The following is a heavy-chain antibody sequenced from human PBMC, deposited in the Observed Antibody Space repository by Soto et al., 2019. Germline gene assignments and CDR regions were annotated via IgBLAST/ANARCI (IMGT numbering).Heavy chain of an antibody. CDR1: GFPFSIYS. J-gene: IGHJ4*02. D-gene: IGHD6-19*01. Sequence: EVQLVESGGGLVQPGGSLRLTCVASGFPFSIYSMNWVRQAPGKGLEWSSYITSDTNTIKYADSVKGRFTISRDNAKNLVYLQMNSLRDEDTAVYFCARSVEGHFDYLGEGTVVTVSS. CDR3: ARSVEGHFDY. V-gene: IGHV3-48*02. CDR2: ITSDTNTI.